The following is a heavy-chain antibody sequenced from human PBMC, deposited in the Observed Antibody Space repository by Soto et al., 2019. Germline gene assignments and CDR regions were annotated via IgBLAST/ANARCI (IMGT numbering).Heavy chain of an antibody. V-gene: IGHV1-18*01. J-gene: IGHJ6*02. CDR3: ARGGPYQLLPWTDYYHYGMDV. Sequence: ASVKVSCKASGYTFTSYGISWVRQAPGQGLEWMGWISAYNGNTNYAQKLQGRVTMTTDTSTSTAYMELRSLRSDDTAVYYCARGGPYQLLPWTDYYHYGMDVWGQGTKVTVSS. CDR2: ISAYNGNT. D-gene: IGHD2-2*01. CDR1: GYTFTSYG.